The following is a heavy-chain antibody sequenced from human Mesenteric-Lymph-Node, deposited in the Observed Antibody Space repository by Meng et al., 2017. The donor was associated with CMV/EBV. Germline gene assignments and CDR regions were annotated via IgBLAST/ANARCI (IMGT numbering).Heavy chain of an antibody. CDR3: AKGGAGICSSTSCYKHYYYGMDV. CDR2: IKEDGSEK. Sequence: GGSLRLSCAASAFTFSTYWMTWVRQAPGRGLEWVANIKEDGSEKYYVDSVKGRFTISRDNSKNTLYLQMNSLRAEDTAVYYCAKGGAGICSSTSCYKHYYYGMDVWGQGTTVTVSS. D-gene: IGHD2-2*02. V-gene: IGHV3-7*01. J-gene: IGHJ6*02. CDR1: AFTFSTYW.